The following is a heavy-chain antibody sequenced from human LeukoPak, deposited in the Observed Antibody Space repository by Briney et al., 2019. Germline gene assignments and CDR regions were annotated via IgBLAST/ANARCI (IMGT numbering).Heavy chain of an antibody. D-gene: IGHD2-2*01. Sequence: ASVKVSCKASGYTFTNFGITWMRQAPGQGLEWMGWISPHNGNTKYAQKVQGRVTMTTDTSTSTAYMELRSLRSDDTAVYYCARGGVFCSSSTCPLNWLDPWGQGTLVTVSS. CDR1: GYTFTNFG. CDR3: ARGGVFCSSSTCPLNWLDP. CDR2: ISPHNGNT. J-gene: IGHJ5*02. V-gene: IGHV1-18*01.